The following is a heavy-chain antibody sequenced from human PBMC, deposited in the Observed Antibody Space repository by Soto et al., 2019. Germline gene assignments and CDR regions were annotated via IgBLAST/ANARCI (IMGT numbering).Heavy chain of an antibody. Sequence: EVQLLESGGGLVQPGGSLRLSCAASAFTFSTYAMNWVRQAPGKGLEWVSAISGGGATTYYADSVKGRFTISRDNSKNTLYLQRNSLRVEDTAVYYCARDARALAVAGYYFDYWGRGGMVTVSS. V-gene: IGHV3-23*01. CDR3: ARDARALAVAGYYFDY. CDR1: AFTFSTYA. D-gene: IGHD6-19*01. J-gene: IGHJ4*02. CDR2: ISGGGATT.